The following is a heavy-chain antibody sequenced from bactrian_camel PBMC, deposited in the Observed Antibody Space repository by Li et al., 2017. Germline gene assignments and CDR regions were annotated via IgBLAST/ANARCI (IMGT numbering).Heavy chain of an antibody. CDR2: IHSGGRDI. Sequence: VQLVESGGGLVQPGKSLRLSCVASGITFSRHDMSWVRQAPGKEREGVAVIHSGGRDIYYLDSVKGRFTISQDDAKTTVYLQMNSLKPEDTAMYYCAADSRWVCYSASWSEYHYWGQGTQVTVS. J-gene: IGHJ4*01. V-gene: IGHV3S40*01. CDR3: AADSRWVCYSASWSEYHY. CDR1: GITFSRHD. D-gene: IGHD1*01.